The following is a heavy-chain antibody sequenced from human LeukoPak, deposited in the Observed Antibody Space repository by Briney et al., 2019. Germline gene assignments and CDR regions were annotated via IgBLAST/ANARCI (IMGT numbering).Heavy chain of an antibody. V-gene: IGHV3-30*04. D-gene: IGHD4-17*01. CDR3: ARMANYGDYLFDY. CDR1: GFTFSSYA. CDR2: ISYDGSNK. Sequence: GRSLRLSCAASGFTFSSYAMHWVRQAPGKGLEWVAVISYDGSNKYYADSVKGRFTISRDNSKNTLYLQMNSLRAEDTAVYYCARMANYGDYLFDYWGQGTLVTVSS. J-gene: IGHJ4*02.